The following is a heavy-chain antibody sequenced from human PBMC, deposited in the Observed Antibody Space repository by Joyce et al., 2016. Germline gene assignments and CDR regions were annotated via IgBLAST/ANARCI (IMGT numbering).Heavy chain of an antibody. V-gene: IGHV4-59*02. Sequence: QVHLQESGPGLVKPSETLSLTCTVSGDSVTSLFWNWIRQPPGKGLEWVAHIASTGSNKDNPSLKRRATISLDAPRNQFSLKLTSVTAADTAIYYCARDGGYYFDYWGQGTLVAVSS. CDR2: IASTGSN. D-gene: IGHD3-16*01. J-gene: IGHJ4*02. CDR3: ARDGGYYFDY. CDR1: GDSVTSLF.